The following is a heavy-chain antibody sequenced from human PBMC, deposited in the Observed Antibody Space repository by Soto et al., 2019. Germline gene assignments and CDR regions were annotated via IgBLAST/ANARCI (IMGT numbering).Heavy chain of an antibody. J-gene: IGHJ6*02. V-gene: IGHV4-4*07. Sequence: QVQLQESGPGLVKPSETLYLTCTVSGGSISSYYWGWIRQPAGKGLEWIGRIYTSGSTNYNASLKSRITMSLDTSQNQFSLKLRSVTAADTAVYYCAREGGHYESSGSGVYYYYGVDVWGQGSTVTVSS. CDR3: AREGGHYESSGSGVYYYYGVDV. CDR1: GGSISSYY. CDR2: IYTSGST. D-gene: IGHD3-22*01.